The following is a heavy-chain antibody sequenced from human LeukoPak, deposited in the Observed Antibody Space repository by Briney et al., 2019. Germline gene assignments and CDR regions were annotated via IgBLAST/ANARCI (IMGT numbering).Heavy chain of an antibody. Sequence: SETLSLTCTVSGGSISSYYWSWIRQPPGKGLEWTGYIYYSGSTNYNPSLKSRVTISVGTSKNQFSLKLSSVTAADTAVYYCARDGQYSYGSAYFDYWGQGTLVTVSS. CDR3: ARDGQYSYGSAYFDY. V-gene: IGHV4-59*01. D-gene: IGHD5-18*01. J-gene: IGHJ4*02. CDR2: IYYSGST. CDR1: GGSISSYY.